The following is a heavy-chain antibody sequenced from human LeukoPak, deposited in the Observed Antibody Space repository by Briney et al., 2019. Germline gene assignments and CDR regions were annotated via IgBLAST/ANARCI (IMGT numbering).Heavy chain of an antibody. CDR1: GFTFSSYE. CDR3: ARDGAEYYYYMDV. CDR2: ISSSGSTI. J-gene: IGHJ6*03. V-gene: IGHV3-48*03. Sequence: PGGSLRLSCAASGFTFSSYEMNWVRQAPGKGLEWVSYISSSGSTIYYADSVKGRFTISRDNAKNSLYLQMNSLRAGDTAVYYCARDGAEYYYYMDVWGKGTTVTVSS.